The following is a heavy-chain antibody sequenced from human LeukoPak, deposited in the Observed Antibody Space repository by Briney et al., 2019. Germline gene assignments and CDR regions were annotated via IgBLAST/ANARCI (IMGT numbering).Heavy chain of an antibody. CDR2: IYYSGST. V-gene: IGHV4-59*02. CDR1: GFTVSSNY. D-gene: IGHD6-6*01. Sequence: GSLRLSCAASGFTVSSNYMSWVRQAPGKGLEWIGYIYYSGSTNYNPSLKSRVTISVDTSKNQFSLKLSSVTAADTAVYYCARDHMQLLMYYFDYWGQGTLVTVSS. J-gene: IGHJ4*02. CDR3: ARDHMQLLMYYFDY.